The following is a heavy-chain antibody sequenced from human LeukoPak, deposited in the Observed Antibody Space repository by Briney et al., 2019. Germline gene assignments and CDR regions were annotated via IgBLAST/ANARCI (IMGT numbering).Heavy chain of an antibody. J-gene: IGHJ6*03. CDR2: INPNSGGT. CDR1: GYTFTGYY. V-gene: IGHV1-2*02. Sequence: GASVKVSCKASGYTFTGYYMHWVRQAPGQGLEWMRWINPNSGGTNYAQKFQGRVTMTRDTSISTAYMELSRLRSDDTAVYYCARGVRITVPNYYMDVWGKGTTVTISS. CDR3: ARGVRITVPNYYMDV. D-gene: IGHD3-10*01.